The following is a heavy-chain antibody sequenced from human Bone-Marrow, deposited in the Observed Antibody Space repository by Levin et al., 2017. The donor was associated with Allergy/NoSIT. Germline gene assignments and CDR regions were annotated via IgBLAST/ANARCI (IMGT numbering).Heavy chain of an antibody. CDR2: MNPNSGNT. CDR3: ARVYDFWSGPEGWFDP. J-gene: IGHJ5*02. CDR1: GYTFTSYD. D-gene: IGHD3-3*01. Sequence: ASVKVSCKASGYTFTSYDINWVRQATGQGLEWMGWMNPNSGNTGYAQKFQGRVTMTRNTSISTAYMELSSLRSEDTAVYYCARVYDFWSGPEGWFDPWGQGTLVTVSS. V-gene: IGHV1-8*01.